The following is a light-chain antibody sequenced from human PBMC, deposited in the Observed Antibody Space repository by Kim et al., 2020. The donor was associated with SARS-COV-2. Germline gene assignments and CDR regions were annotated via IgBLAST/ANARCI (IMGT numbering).Light chain of an antibody. CDR3: QHYNNWTPWT. J-gene: IGKJ1*01. V-gene: IGKV3-15*01. CDR2: GAT. Sequence: EIVMTQSPVTLSVSPGERATLSCRASQTVSRNLAWYQQKPGQAPRLLIYGATTRATGIPARFSGSGSETEFTLTISGLQSEDFAVYYCQHYNNWTPWTFGQGTKVDIK. CDR1: QTVSRN.